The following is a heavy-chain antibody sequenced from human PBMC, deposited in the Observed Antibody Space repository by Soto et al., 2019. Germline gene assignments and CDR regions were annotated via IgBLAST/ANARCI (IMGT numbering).Heavy chain of an antibody. CDR3: AKISSNSYPSNFAV. J-gene: IGHJ1*01. V-gene: IGHV3-23*01. CDR2: ISASGVST. Sequence: GGSQRLSCAASGFTFSRDTMSWFRQAAGDALEWLSLISASGVSTYYPDSEKARFTISSDNSKTTLFLHIPSLRPQATSAYYGAKISSNSYPSNFAVWCQGTPVTVSS. D-gene: IGHD6-13*01. CDR1: GFTFSRDT.